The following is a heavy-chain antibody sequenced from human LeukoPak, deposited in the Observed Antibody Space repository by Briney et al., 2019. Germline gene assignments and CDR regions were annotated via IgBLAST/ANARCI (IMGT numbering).Heavy chain of an antibody. CDR3: ARVVTAGSYYFDY. V-gene: IGHV4-34*01. J-gene: IGHJ4*01. CDR2: INHSGST. CDR1: GGSFSGYY. Sequence: PSETLSLTCAVYGGSFSGYYWSWIRQPPGKGLEWIGEINHSGSTNYNPSLKSRVTISVDTSKNQFSLKLSSVTAADTAVYYCARVVTAGSYYFDYWGHGTLVTVSS. D-gene: IGHD6-13*01.